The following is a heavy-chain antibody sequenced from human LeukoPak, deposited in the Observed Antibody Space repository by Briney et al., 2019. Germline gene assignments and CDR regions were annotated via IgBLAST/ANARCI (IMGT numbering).Heavy chain of an antibody. J-gene: IGHJ3*02. Sequence: SETLSLTCTVSGGSISSYYWSWIRQPPGKGLEWIGYIYYGVSTNYNPSLKSRVTISVDTSKNQFSLKLSSVTAADTAVYYCARHESGSYRDDAFDIWGQGTMVTVSS. CDR2: IYYGVST. CDR1: GGSISSYY. V-gene: IGHV4-59*08. D-gene: IGHD1-26*01. CDR3: ARHESGSYRDDAFDI.